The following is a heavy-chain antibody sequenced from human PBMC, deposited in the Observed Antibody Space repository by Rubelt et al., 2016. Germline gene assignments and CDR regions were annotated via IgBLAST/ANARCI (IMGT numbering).Heavy chain of an antibody. CDR3: ARDRVFDY. Sequence: QVQLVQSGAEVKKPGSSVKVSCKASGGTFSSYAISWVRRAPGQGLEWMGGIIPIFGKGNKDKEVKGRVRITADESTSTAYMEWSSLRAEDTAVYYCARDRVFDYWGQGTLVTVSS. D-gene: IGHD3-3*01. CDR1: GGTFSSYA. J-gene: IGHJ4*02. CDR2: IIPIFGKG. V-gene: IGHV1-69*01.